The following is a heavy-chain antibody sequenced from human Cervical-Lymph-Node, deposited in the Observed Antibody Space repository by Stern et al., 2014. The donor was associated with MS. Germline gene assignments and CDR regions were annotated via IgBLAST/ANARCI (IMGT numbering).Heavy chain of an antibody. CDR2: INTNTGNP. CDR1: GYTFTDYA. V-gene: IGHV7-4-1*02. Sequence: VQLVQSGSELKKPGASVKVSCMTSGYTFTDYALNWVRQAPGQGLEWMGWINTNTGNPTYAQGFTGRFVFSLDTSGNTAYLQISSLKAEDTALYFCARDYASLDWRGQYYFDYWGQGTLVTVSS. D-gene: IGHD2-21*01. J-gene: IGHJ4*02. CDR3: ARDYASLDWRGQYYFDY.